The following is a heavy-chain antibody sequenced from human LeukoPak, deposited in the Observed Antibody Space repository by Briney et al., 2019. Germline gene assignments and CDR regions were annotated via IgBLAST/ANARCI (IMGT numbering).Heavy chain of an antibody. CDR2: IKQDGSEK. Sequence: GGSLRLSCAASGFSFSTQWMTWVRQAPGKGLEWVANIKQDGSEKYYVDSVKGRFTISKDNAKNSLYLQMNSLRVEDTAVYYCVRGGSRSTCLWIYWAEGTLVTASS. CDR1: GFSFSTQW. CDR3: VRGGSRSTCLWIY. J-gene: IGHJ4*02. D-gene: IGHD2-21*01. V-gene: IGHV3-7*01.